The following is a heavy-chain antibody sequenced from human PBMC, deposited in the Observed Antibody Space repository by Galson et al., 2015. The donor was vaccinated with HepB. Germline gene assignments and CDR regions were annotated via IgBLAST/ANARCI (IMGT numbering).Heavy chain of an antibody. CDR2: ISHGGST. CDR3: ARVRRTYPITVVRGVSAMDV. V-gene: IGHV4-30-2*01. Sequence: TLSLTCAVSGGSINGGGSSWSWIRQPVGKGLEWIGYISHGGSTSYNPSLWSRVTISVDRSKNQFSLRLSSVSAADTAVYYCARVRRTYPITVVRGVSAMDVWGQGTTVTVSS. CDR1: GGSINGGGSS. J-gene: IGHJ6*02. D-gene: IGHD3-10*01.